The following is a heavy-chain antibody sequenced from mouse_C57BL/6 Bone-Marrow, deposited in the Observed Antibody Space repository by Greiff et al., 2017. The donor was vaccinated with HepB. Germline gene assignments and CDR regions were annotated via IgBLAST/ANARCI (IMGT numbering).Heavy chain of an antibody. CDR2: IDPANGNT. D-gene: IGHD1-1*01. V-gene: IGHV14-3*01. Sequence: EVQLQQSVAELVRPGASVKLSCTASGFNIKNTYMHWVKQRPEQGLEWIGRIDPANGNTKYAPKFQGKATITADTSSNTAYLQPSSLTSEDTAIYYSARSGYDGRSYSCWHFEVWGTGTTVTVSS. J-gene: IGHJ1*03. CDR3: ARSGYDGRSYSCWHFEV. CDR1: GFNIKNTY.